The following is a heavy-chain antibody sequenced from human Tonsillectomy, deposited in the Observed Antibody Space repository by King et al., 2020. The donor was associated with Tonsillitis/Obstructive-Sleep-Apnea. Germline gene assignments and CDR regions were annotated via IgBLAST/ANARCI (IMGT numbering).Heavy chain of an antibody. V-gene: IGHV4-59*01. D-gene: IGHD3-3*01. CDR2: IYYSGST. J-gene: IGHJ4*02. CDR1: GGSISSYY. Sequence: VQLQESGPGLVKPSETLSLTCTVSGGSISSYYWSWIRQPPGKGLEWIGYIYYSGSTNYNPSLKSRVTISVDTSKNQFSLKLSSVTAADTAVYYCARSIYDFWSGYYGAFDYWGQGTLVTVSS. CDR3: ARSIYDFWSGYYGAFDY.